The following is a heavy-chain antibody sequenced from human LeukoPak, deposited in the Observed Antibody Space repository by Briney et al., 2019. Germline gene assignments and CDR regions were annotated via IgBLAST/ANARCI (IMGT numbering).Heavy chain of an antibody. J-gene: IGHJ4*02. CDR3: ARGDSSGYVCDY. CDR2: IRYGGSNK. Sequence: GGSLRLSCAASGFTFSSYGMHWVRQAPGKGLEWVAFIRYGGSNKYYADSVKGRFTISRDNAKNSLYVQMDSLRAEDTAVYYCARGDSSGYVCDYWGQGTLVTVSS. CDR1: GFTFSSYG. D-gene: IGHD3-22*01. V-gene: IGHV3-30*02.